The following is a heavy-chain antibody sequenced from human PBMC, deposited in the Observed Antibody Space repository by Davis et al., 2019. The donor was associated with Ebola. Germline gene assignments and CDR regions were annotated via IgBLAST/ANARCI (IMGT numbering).Heavy chain of an antibody. CDR1: GFTFDTSV. D-gene: IGHD3-3*01. CDR2: ISGSGDGT. Sequence: GESLKISCAASGFTFDTSVMSWVRQAPGKGLEWISSISGSGDGTYYADSVRGRYTISRDNSRNTMSLQMNSLRADDTALYYCVKGGGISIGQWFDPWGQGILVTVSS. J-gene: IGHJ5*02. V-gene: IGHV3-23*01. CDR3: VKGGGISIGQWFDP.